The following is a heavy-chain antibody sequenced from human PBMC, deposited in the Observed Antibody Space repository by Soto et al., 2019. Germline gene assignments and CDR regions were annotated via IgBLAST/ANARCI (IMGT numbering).Heavy chain of an antibody. V-gene: IGHV1-8*01. CDR2: MNPNSGNT. CDR3: ARDQNGSSSSSGLVFDP. J-gene: IGHJ5*02. D-gene: IGHD6-6*01. CDR1: GYTFTSYD. Sequence: ASVKVSCKASGYTFTSYDINWVRQATGQGLEWMGWMNPNSGNTGYAQKFQGRVTITADESTSTAYMELSSLRSEDTAVYYCARDQNGSSSSSGLVFDPWGQGTLVTVSS.